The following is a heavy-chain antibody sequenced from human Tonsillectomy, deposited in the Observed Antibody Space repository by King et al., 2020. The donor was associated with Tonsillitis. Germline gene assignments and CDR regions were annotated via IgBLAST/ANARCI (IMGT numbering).Heavy chain of an antibody. J-gene: IGHJ4*02. CDR3: APTPSYSALNY. CDR2: INSDGSST. D-gene: IGHD5-12*01. V-gene: IGHV3-74*01. CDR1: GFTFSSYW. Sequence: VQLVESGGGLVHPGGSLRLSCAASGFTFSSYWMHWVRQAPGKGLVWVSRINSDGSSTSYADSVKCRFTISRDNAKNTLYLQMNSLRAEDTAVYYCAPTPSYSALNYWGQGTLVTVSS.